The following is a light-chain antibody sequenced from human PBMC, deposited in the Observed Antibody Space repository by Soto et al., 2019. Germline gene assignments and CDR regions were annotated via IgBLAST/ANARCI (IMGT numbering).Light chain of an antibody. J-gene: IGKJ5*01. V-gene: IGKV1-5*03. CDR1: QSISSW. Sequence: DIQMTQSPSTLSASVGDRVTITCRASQSISSWLALYQQKPGKAPKSLIYKATSLESGVPSRFSASGSATEFTLTISSLQPDDFATYYCQQYNTYPVTLAPRTRLDIK. CDR2: KAT. CDR3: QQYNTYPVT.